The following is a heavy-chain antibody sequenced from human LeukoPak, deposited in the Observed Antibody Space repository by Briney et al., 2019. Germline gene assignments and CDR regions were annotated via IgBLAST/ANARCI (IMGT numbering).Heavy chain of an antibody. D-gene: IGHD2-15*01. CDR3: AKLPGTCSGGSCPEGWFDP. CDR2: ICGSGGST. Sequence: HPGGSLRLLCAASGFTFSSYAMSWVRQAPGKGLEWVSAICGSGGSTYYADSVKGRFTISRDNSKNTLYLQMNSLRAEDRAVYYCAKLPGTCSGGSCPEGWFDPWGQGTLVTVSS. CDR1: GFTFSSYA. V-gene: IGHV3-23*01. J-gene: IGHJ5*02.